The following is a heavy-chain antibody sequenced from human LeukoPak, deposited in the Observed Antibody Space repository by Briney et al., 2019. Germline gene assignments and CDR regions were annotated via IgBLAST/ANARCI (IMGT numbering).Heavy chain of an antibody. CDR1: GFTFSSYA. CDR3: AKDSVISSY. CDR2: ISGSGGST. Sequence: QAGGSLRLSCTASGFTFSSYAMSWVRQAPGKGLEWVSAISGSGGSTYYADSVKGRFTISRDNPKNTLYLQMNSLRAEDPAVYYCAKDSVISSYWGQGTLVTVSS. D-gene: IGHD3-3*02. V-gene: IGHV3-23*01. J-gene: IGHJ1*01.